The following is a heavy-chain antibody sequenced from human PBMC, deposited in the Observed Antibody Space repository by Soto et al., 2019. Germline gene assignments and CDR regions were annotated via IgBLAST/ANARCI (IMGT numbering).Heavy chain of an antibody. CDR1: GFTGSSNY. Sequence: EVQLVETGGGLIQPGGSLRLSCAASGFTGSSNYMSWVRQAPGKGLEWVSLIYSGGNTYYADSVKGRFTISRDNSKNTLYLQMNSLRAEDTAVYYCARGKTTVTTGLVKTLREARVRAFDVWGQGTMVTVSS. CDR3: ARGKTTVTTGLVKTLREARVRAFDV. V-gene: IGHV3-53*02. D-gene: IGHD4-17*01. J-gene: IGHJ3*01. CDR2: IYSGGNT.